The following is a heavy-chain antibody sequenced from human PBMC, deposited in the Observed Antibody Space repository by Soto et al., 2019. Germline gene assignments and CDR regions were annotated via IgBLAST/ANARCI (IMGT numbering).Heavy chain of an antibody. CDR3: ARAPGYYYDSSGYRGTNWFDP. J-gene: IGHJ5*02. CDR2: INPSGGST. D-gene: IGHD3-22*01. CDR1: GYTFTSYY. V-gene: IGHV1-46*01. Sequence: ASVKVSCKASGYTFTSYYMHWVRQAPGQGLEWMGIINPSGGSTSYAQKFQGRVTMTRDTSTSAVYMELSSLRSEDTAVYYCARAPGYYYDSSGYRGTNWFDPWGQGTLVTVS.